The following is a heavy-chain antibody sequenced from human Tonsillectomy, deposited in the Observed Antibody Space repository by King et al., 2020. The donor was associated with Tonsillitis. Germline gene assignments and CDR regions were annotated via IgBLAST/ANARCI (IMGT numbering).Heavy chain of an antibody. D-gene: IGHD2-2*01. Sequence: VQLVESGGGVVQPGRSLRVSCAASGFTFSSYGMHWVRQAPGKGLEWVAVISYDGSKKYYADSVKGRFTISRDNSKNTLYLQMDTLRPEDTAVYYCVTEKPPFRYCSSRCAGYYMDGWGKGTTVTVSS. J-gene: IGHJ6*03. CDR1: GFTFSSYG. CDR3: VTEKPPFRYCSSRCAGYYMDG. V-gene: IGHV3-30*03. CDR2: ISYDGSKK.